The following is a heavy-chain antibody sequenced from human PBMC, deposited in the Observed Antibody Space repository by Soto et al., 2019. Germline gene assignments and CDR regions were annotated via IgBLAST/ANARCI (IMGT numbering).Heavy chain of an antibody. CDR1: GGTFIIYA. Sequence: ASVKVSCKASGGTFIIYAISWVRQAPGQGLEWMGGIIPIFGTANYSQKFQGRVTITADKSTSTAYMELSSLRSEDTAVYYCARSSFSSMGNPYYFDYWGQGTLVTVSS. D-gene: IGHD6-6*01. J-gene: IGHJ4*02. V-gene: IGHV1-69*06. CDR2: IIPIFGTA. CDR3: ARSSFSSMGNPYYFDY.